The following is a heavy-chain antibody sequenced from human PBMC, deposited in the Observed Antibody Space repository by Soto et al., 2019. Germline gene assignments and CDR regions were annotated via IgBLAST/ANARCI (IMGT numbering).Heavy chain of an antibody. CDR2: SYYSGST. J-gene: IGHJ4*02. CDR1: GGSISSSSYY. Sequence: QLQLQESGPGLVKPSETLSLTCTVSGGSISSSSYYWGWIRQPPGKGLEWIGSSYYSGSTYYNPSLKSRGTISVDTSNNQFSLKLSSVTAADTAVYYCARRWLGRPWDYWGQGTLVTVSS. V-gene: IGHV4-39*01. D-gene: IGHD3-22*01. CDR3: ARRWLGRPWDY.